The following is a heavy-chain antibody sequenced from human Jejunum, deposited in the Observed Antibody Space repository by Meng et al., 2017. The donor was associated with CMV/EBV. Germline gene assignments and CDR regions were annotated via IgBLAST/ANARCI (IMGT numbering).Heavy chain of an antibody. V-gene: IGHV4-34*01. CDR1: GASFCRYY. Sequence: CAFYGASFCRYYWPWLRPPPGKGLEWIGEINHRGSTNYNPSLKSRVTISVDTSTKQFSLKVNSVTAADTAVYYCVRFGESFNWFDPWGQGNLVTVSS. CDR2: INHRGST. D-gene: IGHD3-10*01. CDR3: VRFGESFNWFDP. J-gene: IGHJ5*02.